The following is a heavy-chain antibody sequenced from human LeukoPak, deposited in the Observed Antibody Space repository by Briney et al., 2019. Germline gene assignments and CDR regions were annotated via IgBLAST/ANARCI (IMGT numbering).Heavy chain of an antibody. CDR3: ARVTYRYRSGENYNY. J-gene: IGHJ4*02. Sequence: VASVKVSCKASGYTFTSYDINWVRQAPGQGLEWMGWINPNSGGTNYAQKFQGRVTMTRDTSISTAYMELSRLRSDDTAVYYCARVTYRYRSGENYNYWGQGTLVTVSS. CDR1: GYTFTSYD. D-gene: IGHD6-19*01. CDR2: INPNSGGT. V-gene: IGHV1-2*02.